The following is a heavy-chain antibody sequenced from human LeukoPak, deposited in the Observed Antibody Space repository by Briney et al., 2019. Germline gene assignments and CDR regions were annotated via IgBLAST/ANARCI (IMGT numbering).Heavy chain of an antibody. D-gene: IGHD3-9*01. CDR1: GYTLTELS. CDR2: FDPEDGET. Sequence: ASVKVSCKVSGYTLTELSMHWVGQAPGKGLAWMEGFDPEDGETNYAHKFQGRVTMTEDTSTDTAYMELSSLRSEDTAVYYCATGGGYDILTGFVYWGQGTLVTVSS. CDR3: ATGGGYDILTGFVY. V-gene: IGHV1-24*01. J-gene: IGHJ4*02.